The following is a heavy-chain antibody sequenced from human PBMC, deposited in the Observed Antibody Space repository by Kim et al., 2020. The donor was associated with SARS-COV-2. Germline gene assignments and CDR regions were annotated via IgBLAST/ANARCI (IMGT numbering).Heavy chain of an antibody. CDR1: GYSISSGYY. CDR3: ARDPYGSGSYRGMDV. CDR2: SNHDGST. D-gene: IGHD3-10*01. V-gene: IGHV4-38-2*02. J-gene: IGHJ6*02. Sequence: SETLSLTCTVSGYSISSGYYWRWIQQPRGKGLAVIGISNHDGSTHSNPSLRSRVTISLDTSKNQFSLKLTSVTAADTAVYYCARDPYGSGSYRGMDVWGQGTTVTVSS.